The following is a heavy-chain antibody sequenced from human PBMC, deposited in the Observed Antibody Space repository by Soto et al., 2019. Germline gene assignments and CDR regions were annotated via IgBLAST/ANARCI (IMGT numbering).Heavy chain of an antibody. V-gene: IGHV3-30*03. CDR3: ATDGVAAAGTGLDY. CDR2: ISYDGSNK. D-gene: IGHD6-13*01. CDR1: GFTFSSYG. J-gene: IGHJ4*02. Sequence: GGSLRRSCAASGFTFSSYGMHWVRQAPVKGLEWVAVISYDGSNKYYADSVKGRFTISRDNSKNTLYLQMNSLRAEDTAVYYCATDGVAAAGTGLDYWGQGTLVP.